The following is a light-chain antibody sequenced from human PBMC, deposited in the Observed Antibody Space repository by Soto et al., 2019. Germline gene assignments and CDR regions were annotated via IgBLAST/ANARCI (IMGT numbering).Light chain of an antibody. V-gene: IGKV4-1*01. CDR2: WGS. J-gene: IGKJ4*01. CDR3: QQFFRIPLT. CDR1: QSVLDTSNKANY. Sequence: EIVMTQSPASLSLSLGERATFNCKSSQSVLDTSNKANYLAWYQQKPGQSPKLLIYWGSTRQSGVPDRFSGTGSGTDVTLTIASLQAEDVAVYYCQQFFRIPLTFGGGTKVEIK.